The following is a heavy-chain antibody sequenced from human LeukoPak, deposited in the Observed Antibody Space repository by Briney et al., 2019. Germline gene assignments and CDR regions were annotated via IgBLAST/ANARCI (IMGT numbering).Heavy chain of an antibody. CDR1: GFIFSSNT. CDR3: ARDPGDNYGSGSPEAGY. J-gene: IGHJ4*02. Sequence: GSLRLSCAASGFIFSSNTMNWVRQAPGKGLEWVSSISSSSSYIYYADSVKGRFTISRDNSKNTLYLQMNSLRAEDTAVYYCARDPGDNYGSGSPEAGYWGQGTLVTVSS. D-gene: IGHD3-10*01. CDR2: ISSSSSYI. V-gene: IGHV3-21*01.